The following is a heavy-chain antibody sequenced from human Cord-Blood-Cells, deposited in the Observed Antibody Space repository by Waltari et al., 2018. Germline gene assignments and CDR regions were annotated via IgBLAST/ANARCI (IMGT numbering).Heavy chain of an antibody. V-gene: IGHV4-34*01. CDR3: ATLRQRSRTGVVPAAYYYYYYMDV. J-gene: IGHJ6*03. CDR2: INHSGST. CDR1: GGSFSGYY. Sequence: QVQLQQWGAGLLKPSETLSLTCAVYGGSFSGYYWSWLRQPPGKGLEWIGEINHSGSTNYNPSLKSRVTISVDTSKNQFSLKLSSVTAADTAVYYCATLRQRSRTGVVPAAYYYYYYMDVWGKGTTVTVSS. D-gene: IGHD2-2*01.